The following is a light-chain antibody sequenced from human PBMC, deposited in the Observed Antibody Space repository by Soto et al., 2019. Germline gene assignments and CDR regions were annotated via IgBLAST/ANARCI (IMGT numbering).Light chain of an antibody. J-gene: IGKJ1*01. Sequence: DAVMTQSPLSLPVTLGQPASISCRSSQSLIHSDGNTYLNWFQQRPGHSPRRLIYEVSDRDCGVPDRFSGSGSGTDFTLKISRVEAEDFGVYYCMQRTCCRWTFGQGTKVEIK. CDR3: MQRTCCRWT. CDR2: EVS. CDR1: QSLIHSDGNTY. V-gene: IGKV2-30*02.